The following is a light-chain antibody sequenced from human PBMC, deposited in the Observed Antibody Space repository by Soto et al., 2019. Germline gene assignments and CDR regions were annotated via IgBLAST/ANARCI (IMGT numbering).Light chain of an antibody. J-gene: IGLJ2*01. V-gene: IGLV2-8*01. CDR2: EVS. Sequence: QSALTQPPSASGSPGQSVAISCTGTSSDVGGYNYVSWYQQHPGKAPKLMIYEVSKRPSGVPDRFSGSKSGNTASLTVSGLQAEDEAEYYCNSYAGTYNYVVFGGGTKLTVL. CDR3: NSYAGTYNYVV. CDR1: SSDVGGYNY.